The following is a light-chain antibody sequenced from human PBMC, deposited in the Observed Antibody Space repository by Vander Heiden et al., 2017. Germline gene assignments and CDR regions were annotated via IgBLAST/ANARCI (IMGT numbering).Light chain of an antibody. CDR2: AAS. CDR1: QSISSY. Sequence: DIQMTQSPSSLSASVGDRVTITCRASQSISSYLNWYQQKPGKAPKLLIYAASSLLSGVPSRLSGSRSGTEFTLTITSRLPEDFATYYCHQRYSTPSTFAKGT. V-gene: IGKV1-39*01. J-gene: IGKJ2*01. CDR3: HQRYSTPST.